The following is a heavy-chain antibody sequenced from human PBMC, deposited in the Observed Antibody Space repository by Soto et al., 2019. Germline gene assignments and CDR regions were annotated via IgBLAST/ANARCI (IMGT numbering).Heavy chain of an antibody. Sequence: GASVKVSCKASGYTFTGYYMHWVRQAPGQGLEWMGWINPNSGGTNYAQKLQGRVTMTTDTSTSTAYMELRSLRSDDTAVYYCARDRPSLLSSGWRLWGQGTLVTVSS. CDR1: GYTFTGYY. V-gene: IGHV1-2*02. J-gene: IGHJ4*02. D-gene: IGHD6-19*01. CDR2: INPNSGGT. CDR3: ARDRPSLLSSGWRL.